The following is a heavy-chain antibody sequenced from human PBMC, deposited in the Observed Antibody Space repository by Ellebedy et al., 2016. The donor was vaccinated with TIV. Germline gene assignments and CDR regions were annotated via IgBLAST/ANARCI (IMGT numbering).Heavy chain of an antibody. Sequence: SETLSLTCAVYGGSFSGYYWSWIRQPPGKGLEWIGEIYHSGSTNYNPSLKSRVTISVDKSKNQFSLKLSSVTAADTAVYYCASEASYCSGSSCYPYYFDYWGQGTLVTVSS. J-gene: IGHJ4*02. CDR2: IYHSGST. V-gene: IGHV4-34*01. D-gene: IGHD2-15*01. CDR1: GGSFSGYY. CDR3: ASEASYCSGSSCYPYYFDY.